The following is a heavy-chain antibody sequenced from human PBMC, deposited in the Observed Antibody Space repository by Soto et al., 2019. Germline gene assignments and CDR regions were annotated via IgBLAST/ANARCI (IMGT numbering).Heavy chain of an antibody. J-gene: IGHJ4*02. CDR3: ARSLSGYITHFDY. Sequence: ASVKVSCKASGYTFTSYGIIWVRQAPGQGFKWMGWISAYNGHTNYAQKLQGRVTMTTDTSTSTAYMELRSLRSDDTAVYYCARSLSGYITHFDYWGQGTLVTVSS. V-gene: IGHV1-18*01. CDR2: ISAYNGHT. D-gene: IGHD3-22*01. CDR1: GYTFTSYG.